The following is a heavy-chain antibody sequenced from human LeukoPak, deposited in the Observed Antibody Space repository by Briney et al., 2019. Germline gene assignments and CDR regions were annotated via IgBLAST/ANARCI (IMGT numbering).Heavy chain of an antibody. J-gene: IGHJ6*03. D-gene: IGHD4-23*01. V-gene: IGHV1-18*01. CDR1: GYTFTSYG. Sequence: ASVKVSCKASGYTFTSYGISWVRQAPGQGLEWMGWISAYNGNTNYAQKLQGRVTMTTDTSTTTAYMELRSLRSDDTAVYYCARLDYGGNPYYYYYYMDVWGKGTTVTASS. CDR3: ARLDYGGNPYYYYYYMDV. CDR2: ISAYNGNT.